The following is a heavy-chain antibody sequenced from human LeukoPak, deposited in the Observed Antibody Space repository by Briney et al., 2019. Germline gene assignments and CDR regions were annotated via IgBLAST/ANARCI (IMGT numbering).Heavy chain of an antibody. V-gene: IGHV3-21*01. J-gene: IGHJ4*02. CDR3: ARSPSIAVAGTQDDY. CDR1: GFTFSSYS. CDR2: ISSSSYI. Sequence: GGSLRLSCAASGFTFSSYSMHWVRQAPGKGLEWVSSISSSSYIYYADSVKGRFTISRDNPKNSLYLQMNSLRAEDTAVYYCARSPSIAVAGTQDDYWGQGTLVTVSS. D-gene: IGHD6-19*01.